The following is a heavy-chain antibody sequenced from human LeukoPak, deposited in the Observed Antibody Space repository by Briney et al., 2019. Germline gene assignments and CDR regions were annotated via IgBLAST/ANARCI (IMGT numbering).Heavy chain of an antibody. V-gene: IGHV3-13*01. CDR2: IGTAGDT. CDR3: TRHVDSSFNYMDV. CDR1: GFTFSSYD. J-gene: IGHJ6*03. D-gene: IGHD2-21*01. Sequence: GGSLRLSCAASGFTFSSYDMHWVRQATGKGLECVSAIGTAGDTYYPGSVKGRFTISRDDSKNTAYLQMNSLKTEDTAVYYCTRHVDSSFNYMDVWGKGTTVTVSS.